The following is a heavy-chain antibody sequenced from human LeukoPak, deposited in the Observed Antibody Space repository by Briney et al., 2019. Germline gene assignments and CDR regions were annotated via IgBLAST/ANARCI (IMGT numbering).Heavy chain of an antibody. CDR3: ARVSSGWCTLYYYYGMDV. D-gene: IGHD6-19*01. Sequence: GSLSLSCAASGFPFSSYWMHWVRQAPGKGLVWVSRINSDGSSTSYADSVKGRFTISRDNAKNTLYLQMNSLRAEDTAVYYCARVSSGWCTLYYYYGMDVWGQGTTVTVSS. CDR2: INSDGSST. CDR1: GFPFSSYW. J-gene: IGHJ6*02. V-gene: IGHV3-74*01.